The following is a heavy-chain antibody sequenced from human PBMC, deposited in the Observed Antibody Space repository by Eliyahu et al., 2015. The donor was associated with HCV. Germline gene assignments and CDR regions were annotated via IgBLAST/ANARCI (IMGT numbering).Heavy chain of an antibody. D-gene: IGHD3-3*01. V-gene: IGHV3-7*01. CDR3: AREGITIFGVDRMSGIH. CDR2: IKQDGSEK. CDR1: GFXXSXYW. Sequence: EVQLVGSGXGLVQPGGSLRLSCAASGFXXSXYWMSWVRQXPGKGLEWVANIKQDGSEKYYVDSVKGRFTISRDNAKNSLYLQMNSLRAEDTAVYYCAREGITIFGVDRMSGIHWGQGTLVTVSS. J-gene: IGHJ4*02.